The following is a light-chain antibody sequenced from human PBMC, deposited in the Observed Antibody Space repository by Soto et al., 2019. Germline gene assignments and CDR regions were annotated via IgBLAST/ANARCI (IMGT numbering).Light chain of an antibody. Sequence: QSVLTQPPSASGTPGQRVTISCSGSSSNIGSNYVYWYQQLPGTAPKLLIYSNNQRPSGVPDRFSGSKSGTSASLAISGLRSEDEADYYCAAWDDSLSAWVFCGGTKVTVL. CDR3: AAWDDSLSAWV. V-gene: IGLV1-47*02. J-gene: IGLJ3*02. CDR1: SSNIGSNY. CDR2: SNN.